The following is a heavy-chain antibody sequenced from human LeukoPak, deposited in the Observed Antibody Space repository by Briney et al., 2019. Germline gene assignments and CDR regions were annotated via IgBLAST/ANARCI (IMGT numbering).Heavy chain of an antibody. CDR1: GFTFSRSG. CDR2: LGYDGTKI. J-gene: IGHJ3*02. CDR3: AKEGRGGFDI. D-gene: IGHD3-16*01. Sequence: QPGGSLRLSCAASGFTFSRSGMHWVRQAPGKGLEWVTFLGYDGTKIYYADSVKGRFTISRDNSRNTLYLQMNSLRAEDTAVYYCAKEGRGGFDIWGQGTMVTVSS. V-gene: IGHV3-30*02.